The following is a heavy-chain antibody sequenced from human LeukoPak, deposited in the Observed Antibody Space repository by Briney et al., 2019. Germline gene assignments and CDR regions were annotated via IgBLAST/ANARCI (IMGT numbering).Heavy chain of an antibody. CDR3: ARSARVEPGVGYYFDS. D-gene: IGHD2-15*01. J-gene: IGHJ4*02. V-gene: IGHV4-4*07. CDR2: ILTNGNT. CDR1: GGSINGYF. Sequence: SETLSLTCTVSGGSINGYFWSWMRQPAGKGLEWIGRILTNGNTDYNPSLNSRVTMSMDTSRIQSSLKLRSVSAADTAVYYCARSARVEPGVGYYFDSRGRGTLVTVSS.